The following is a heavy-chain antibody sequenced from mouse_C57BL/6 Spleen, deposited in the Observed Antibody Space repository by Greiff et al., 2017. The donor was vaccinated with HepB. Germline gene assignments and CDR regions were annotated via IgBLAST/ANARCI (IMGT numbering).Heavy chain of an antibody. CDR2: IDPSDSYT. J-gene: IGHJ3*01. V-gene: IGHV1-59*01. Sequence: VQLQQPGAELVRPGPSVKLSCKASGYTFTSYWMHWVKQRPGQGLEWIGVIDPSDSYTNYNQKFKGKATLTVDTSSSTAYMQLSSLTSEDSAVYYCARALYGNYVFAYWGQGTLVTVSA. D-gene: IGHD2-1*01. CDR3: ARALYGNYVFAY. CDR1: GYTFTSYW.